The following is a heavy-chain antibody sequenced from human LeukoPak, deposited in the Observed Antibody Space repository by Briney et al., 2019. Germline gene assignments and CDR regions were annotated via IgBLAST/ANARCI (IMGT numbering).Heavy chain of an antibody. V-gene: IGHV3-23*01. CDR3: AKTRGVDWPYDY. CDR1: GFTFSSYA. CDR2: ISGRGGSI. Sequence: GGSLRLSCAASGFTFSSYAMSWVRQAPGKGLEWVSAISGRGGSIYYADSVKGRFTISRDTSKNTLYLQMNSLRAEDTAVYYCAKTRGVDWPYDYWGQGTLVTVSS. J-gene: IGHJ4*02. D-gene: IGHD3-9*01.